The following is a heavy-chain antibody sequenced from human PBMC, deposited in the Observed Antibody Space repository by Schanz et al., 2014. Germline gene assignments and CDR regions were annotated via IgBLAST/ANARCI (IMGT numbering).Heavy chain of an antibody. J-gene: IGHJ4*02. CDR2: INGYNAHT. V-gene: IGHV1-18*01. Sequence: QVQLVQSGADVKKPGASVKVSCKASGYTFTSSGFSWVRQAPGQGLEWMGWINGYNAHTNYAQKFQGRVTMTTDTSTSTVYMELRSLRSDDTAMYYCARDRDQWDGNFCDFWGQGTLVTVSS. D-gene: IGHD1-26*01. CDR3: ARDRDQWDGNFCDF. CDR1: GYTFTSSG.